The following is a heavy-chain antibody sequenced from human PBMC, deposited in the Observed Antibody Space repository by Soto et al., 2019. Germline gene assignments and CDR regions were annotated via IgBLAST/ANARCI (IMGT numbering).Heavy chain of an antibody. V-gene: IGHV3-74*01. CDR2: INTDGSAT. CDR1: GFTFTSHW. D-gene: IGHD5-12*01. CDR3: ARTSREDGWLRLLGWFDP. J-gene: IGHJ5*02. Sequence: GGSLRLSCAASGFTFTSHWMHWVRQAPGKGLVWVSRINTDGSATYCADSVKGRFTISRDNAKNTLYLQMNSLRAEDTAVYYCARTSREDGWLRLLGWFDPWGQGTLVTVSS.